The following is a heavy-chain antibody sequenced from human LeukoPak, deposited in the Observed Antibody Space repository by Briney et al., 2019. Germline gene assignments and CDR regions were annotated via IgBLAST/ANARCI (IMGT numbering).Heavy chain of an antibody. CDR2: INPSSGGT. CDR3: ARGLGLDY. V-gene: IGHV1-2*02. Sequence: ASVKVSCKASGYSLNAYYMHWVRQPPGQGLEWMGWINPSSGGTKYAQKFQGRVTMARDTSISTTYMELSRLTSDDTAVYYCARGLGLDYWGQGTLVTVSS. D-gene: IGHD4-11*01. CDR1: GYSLNAYY. J-gene: IGHJ4*02.